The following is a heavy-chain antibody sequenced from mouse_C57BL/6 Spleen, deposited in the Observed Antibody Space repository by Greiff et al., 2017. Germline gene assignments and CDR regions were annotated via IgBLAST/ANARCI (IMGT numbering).Heavy chain of an antibody. V-gene: IGHV14-4*01. D-gene: IGHD2-10*01. CDR1: GFNIKDDY. Sequence: EVQLQQSGAELVRPGASVKLSCTASGFNIKDDYMHWVKQRPEQGLEWIGWIDPENGDTEYASKFQGKATITADTSSNTAYLQLSSLTSEDTAVYYCTTSYYGNWAYWGQGTLVTVSA. CDR2: IDPENGDT. CDR3: TTSYYGNWAY. J-gene: IGHJ3*01.